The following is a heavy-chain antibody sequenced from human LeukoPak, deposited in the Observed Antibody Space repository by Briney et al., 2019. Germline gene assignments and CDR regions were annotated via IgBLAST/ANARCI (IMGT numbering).Heavy chain of an antibody. J-gene: IGHJ4*02. CDR3: AREGSSSWYIDY. CDR1: GGSISSGSYY. Sequence: SQTLSLTCTVSGGSISSGSYYWSWIRPPAGKGLEWVGRIFSSGSTNYNPSLKSRVTISVDKSKNQFSLKLSSVTAADTAVYYCAREGSSSWYIDYWGQGTLVTVSS. CDR2: IFSSGST. D-gene: IGHD6-13*01. V-gene: IGHV4-61*02.